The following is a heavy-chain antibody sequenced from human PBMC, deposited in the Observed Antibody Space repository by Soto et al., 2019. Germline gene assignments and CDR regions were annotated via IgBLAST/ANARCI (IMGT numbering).Heavy chain of an antibody. CDR1: GDTISTGGYT. CDR3: ARDPGRAVALD. V-gene: IGHV4-30-2*01. D-gene: IGHD6-19*01. J-gene: IGHJ4*02. CDR2: TYHSGNP. Sequence: SETLSPTCDVSGDTISTGGYTWAWIRQPPGEALEWIGHTYHSGNPYYNPSLKSRVSISVDTSKNQFSLEIYSVTASDTAIYYCARDPGRAVALDWGEGTLVTVSS.